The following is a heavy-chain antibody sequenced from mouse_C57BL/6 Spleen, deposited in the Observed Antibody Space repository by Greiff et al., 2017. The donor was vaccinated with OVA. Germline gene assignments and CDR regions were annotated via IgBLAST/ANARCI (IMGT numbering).Heavy chain of an antibody. CDR2: IHPNSGST. V-gene: IGHV1-64*01. D-gene: IGHD2-4*01. Sequence: QVQLKQPGAELVKPGASVKLSCKASGYTFTSYWMHWVKQRPGQGLEWIGMIHPNSGSTNYNEKFKSKATLTVDKSSSTAYMQLSSLTSEDSAVYYCARGGYDYDEDYWGQGTTLTVSS. J-gene: IGHJ2*01. CDR3: ARGGYDYDEDY. CDR1: GYTFTSYW.